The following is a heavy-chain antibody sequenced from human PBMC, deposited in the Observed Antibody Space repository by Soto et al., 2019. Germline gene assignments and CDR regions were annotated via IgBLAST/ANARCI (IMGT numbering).Heavy chain of an antibody. D-gene: IGHD3-22*01. CDR2: SSASGSTI. Sequence: PGVSPRLSCAASGFVFSDYYMSWIRQAPGKGLEWVSDSSASGSTIYYADSVKGRFTVSRDNAKNSLYLEMHSLRAEDTAIYYCARGENYYETSGYYYTISYYGMEVWGQGTTVTVSS. V-gene: IGHV3-11*01. CDR1: GFVFSDYY. J-gene: IGHJ6*02. CDR3: ARGENYYETSGYYYTISYYGMEV.